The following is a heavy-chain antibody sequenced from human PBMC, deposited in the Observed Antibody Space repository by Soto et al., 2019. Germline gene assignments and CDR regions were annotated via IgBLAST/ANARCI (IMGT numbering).Heavy chain of an antibody. J-gene: IGHJ6*02. V-gene: IGHV3-23*01. CDR3: AKDITVAGSRWGYYYYYGLDV. CDR2: ISLSGGST. Sequence: GGSLRLSCGGSGFTFSSYAMSWVRQAPGKGLEWVSGISLSGGSTYYAGSVKGRFTISRDDSKNTLYLQMNSLRAEDTAVYYCAKDITVAGSRWGYYYYYGLDVWGQGTTVTVSS. D-gene: IGHD6-19*01. CDR1: GFTFSSYA.